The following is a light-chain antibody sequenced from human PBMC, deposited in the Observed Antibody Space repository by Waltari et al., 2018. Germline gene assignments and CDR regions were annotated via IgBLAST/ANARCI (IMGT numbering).Light chain of an antibody. CDR1: GSNIGAGSD. V-gene: IGLV1-40*01. Sequence: QSVLTQPPSVSGAPGQRVTISCTGSGSNIGAGSDVPWYRQLPGKAPTLLIYGTNTRPLGVPDRFFGSQSGTSASLAIVGLQADDEADYYCQSYDTSLSVVFGGGTKLTVL. CDR2: GTN. CDR3: QSYDTSLSVV. J-gene: IGLJ2*01.